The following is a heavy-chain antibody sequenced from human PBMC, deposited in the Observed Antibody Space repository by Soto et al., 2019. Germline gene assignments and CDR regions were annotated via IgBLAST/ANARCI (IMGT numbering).Heavy chain of an antibody. V-gene: IGHV4-39*01. J-gene: IGHJ4*02. Sequence: NPSETLSLTCTVSGGSISSSSYYWGWIRQPPGKGLEWIGSIYYSGSTYYNPSLKSRVTISVDTSKNQFSLKLSSVTAADTAVYYCARQRTIGYFDYRGQGTLVTVSS. CDR1: GGSISSSSYY. D-gene: IGHD3-10*01. CDR2: IYYSGST. CDR3: ARQRTIGYFDY.